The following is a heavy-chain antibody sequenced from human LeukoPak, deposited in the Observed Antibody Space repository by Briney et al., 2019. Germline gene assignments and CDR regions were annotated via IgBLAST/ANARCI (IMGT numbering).Heavy chain of an antibody. J-gene: IGHJ3*02. V-gene: IGHV3-30*02. Sequence: GGSLRLSCAASGFTFSSYGMHWVRQAPGKGLEWVAFIRYDGSNKYYADSVKGRFTISRDNSKNTLYLQMNSLRAEDTAVYYCARDLWNYDILTGIPGGIWGQGTMVTVSS. CDR1: GFTFSSYG. CDR3: ARDLWNYDILTGIPGGI. D-gene: IGHD3-9*01. CDR2: IRYDGSNK.